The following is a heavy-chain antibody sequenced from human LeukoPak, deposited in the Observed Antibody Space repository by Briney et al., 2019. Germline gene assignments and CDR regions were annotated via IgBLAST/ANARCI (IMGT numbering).Heavy chain of an antibody. CDR2: IYYSGST. CDR3: ARHIRRPGIAVAGTRFDP. V-gene: IGHV4-59*08. D-gene: IGHD6-19*01. J-gene: IGHJ5*02. CDR1: GGSISSYY. Sequence: SETLSLTCTVSGGSISSYYWSWIRQPPGKGLAWIGYIYYSGSTNYNPSLKSRVTISVDTSKNQFSLKLSSVTAADTAVYYCARHIRRPGIAVAGTRFDPWGQGTLVTVSS.